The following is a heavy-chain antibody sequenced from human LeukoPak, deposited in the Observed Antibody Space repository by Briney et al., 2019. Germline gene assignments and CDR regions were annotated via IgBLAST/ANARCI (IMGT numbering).Heavy chain of an antibody. D-gene: IGHD3-3*01. CDR2: IWYDGSNK. Sequence: GGSLRLSCAASGFTFSSYGMHWVRQAPGKGLEWVAVIWYDGSNKYYADSVKGRFTISRDNSKNTLYLQMNSLRAEDTAVYYCAKLLTYYDFWSGYYREPYYYYYGMDVWGQGTTVTVSS. V-gene: IGHV3-30*02. J-gene: IGHJ6*02. CDR1: GFTFSSYG. CDR3: AKLLTYYDFWSGYYREPYYYYYGMDV.